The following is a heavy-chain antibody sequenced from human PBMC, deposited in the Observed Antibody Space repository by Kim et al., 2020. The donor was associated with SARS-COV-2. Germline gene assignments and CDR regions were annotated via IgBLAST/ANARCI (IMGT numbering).Heavy chain of an antibody. CDR3: ARTRSTAPYDSSGYRVQHPFDY. Sequence: SETLSLTCTVSGGSISSGSYYWSWIRQPAGKGLEWIGRIYTSGSTNYNPSLKSRVTISVDTSKNQFSLKLSSVTAADTAVYYCARTRSTAPYDSSGYRVQHPFDYWGQGTLVTVSS. CDR2: IYTSGST. J-gene: IGHJ4*02. V-gene: IGHV4-61*02. CDR1: GGSISSGSYY. D-gene: IGHD3-22*01.